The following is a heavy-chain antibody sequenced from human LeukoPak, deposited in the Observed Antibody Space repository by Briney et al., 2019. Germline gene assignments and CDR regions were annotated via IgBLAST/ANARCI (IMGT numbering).Heavy chain of an antibody. CDR2: ISRRSSYI. J-gene: IGHJ4*02. CDR3: ATATTYSSGWYLDY. Sequence: GGSLRLSCAASGFIFSSYSINWVRQTPGKGLEWVSSISRRSSYIYYADSVKGRFTVSRDNAKNTLYLQMNSLRAEDTAVYYCATATTYSSGWYLDYWGQGTLVTVSS. CDR1: GFIFSSYS. V-gene: IGHV3-21*06. D-gene: IGHD6-19*01.